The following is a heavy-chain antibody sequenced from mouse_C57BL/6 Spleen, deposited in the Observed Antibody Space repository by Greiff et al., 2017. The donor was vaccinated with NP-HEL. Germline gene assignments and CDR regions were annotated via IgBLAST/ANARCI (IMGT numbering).Heavy chain of an antibody. J-gene: IGHJ4*01. CDR3: AKLLFITTVVATDWYAMDY. CDR2: IWGDGST. V-gene: IGHV2-3*01. Sequence: VMLVESGPGLVAPSQSLSITCTVSGFSLTSYGVSWVRQPPGKGLEWLGVIWGDGSTNYHSAPISRLSISKDNSKSQVFLKLNSLQTDDTATYDCAKLLFITTVVATDWYAMDYWGQGTSVTVSS. D-gene: IGHD1-1*01. CDR1: GFSLTSYG.